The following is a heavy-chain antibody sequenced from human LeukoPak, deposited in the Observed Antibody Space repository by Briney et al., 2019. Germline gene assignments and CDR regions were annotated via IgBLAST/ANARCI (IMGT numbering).Heavy chain of an antibody. CDR3: ARRRYYDSSGYLE. V-gene: IGHV4-39*01. CDR2: IYYSGRT. J-gene: IGHJ1*01. D-gene: IGHD3-22*01. CDR1: GDSFSRSDSY. Sequence: SETLSLTCTIFGDSFSRSDSYWDWLRQPPGKGLEWIGTIYYSGRTYYSPSLKSRVTLSVDTSNNQFSLTLSSVTAADTALYFCARRRYYDSSGYLEWGQGTLVTVSS.